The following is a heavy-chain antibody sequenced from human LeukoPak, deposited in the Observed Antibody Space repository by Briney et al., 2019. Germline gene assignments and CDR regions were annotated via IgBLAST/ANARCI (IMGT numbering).Heavy chain of an antibody. CDR3: ARAPKSIAAAEWNWFDP. D-gene: IGHD6-13*01. CDR1: SGSFSGYY. CDR2: INHSGST. V-gene: IGHV4-34*01. Sequence: SETLSLTCAVYSGSFSGYYWRWIRQPPGKGLEWIGEINHSGSTNYNPSLKSRVTISVDTSKNQFSLKLSSVTAADTAVYYCARAPKSIAAAEWNWFDPWGQGNVVTVSS. J-gene: IGHJ5*02.